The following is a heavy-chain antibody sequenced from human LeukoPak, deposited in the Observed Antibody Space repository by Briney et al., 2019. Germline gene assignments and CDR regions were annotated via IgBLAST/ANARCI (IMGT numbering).Heavy chain of an antibody. D-gene: IGHD2-2*01. J-gene: IGHJ3*02. CDR2: IYHSGST. Sequence: SETLSLTCAVSGFSISSGYYWGWLRQPPGKGLEFIGSIYHSGSTFYSPSLKSRVTISVDTSKNQFSLKLSSVTAADTAVIYCARVGGCSSSSCYAFDIWGQGTVVTVSS. V-gene: IGHV4-38-2*01. CDR3: ARVGGCSSSSCYAFDI. CDR1: GFSISSGYY.